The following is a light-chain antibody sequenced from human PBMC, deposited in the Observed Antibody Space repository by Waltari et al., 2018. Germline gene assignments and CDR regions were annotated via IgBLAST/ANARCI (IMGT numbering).Light chain of an antibody. CDR1: QSVTRSY. V-gene: IGKV3-20*01. CDR2: GAS. J-gene: IGKJ1*01. CDR3: QQYDNSPQT. Sequence: EVVLTQSPGTLSLSPGERATLSCRASQSVTRSYLAWYQQKNGQAPRLLIYGASNRATGIPDRFSGSGSGTDFTLTISTLEPEDFAVYYCQQYDNSPQTFGQGTKVEIK.